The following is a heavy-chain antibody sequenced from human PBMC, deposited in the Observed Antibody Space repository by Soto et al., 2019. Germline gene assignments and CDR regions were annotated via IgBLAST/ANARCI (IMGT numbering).Heavy chain of an antibody. V-gene: IGHV3-30*18. Sequence: GGSLRLSCAASGFTFSSYGMHWVRQAPDKGLEWVAVISYGGSNKYYADSVKGRFTISRDNSKNTLYLQMNSLRAEDTAVYYCAKHGMVATGMDYYFDYWGQGTLVTVSS. CDR1: GFTFSSYG. D-gene: IGHD5-12*01. CDR3: AKHGMVATGMDYYFDY. CDR2: ISYGGSNK. J-gene: IGHJ4*02.